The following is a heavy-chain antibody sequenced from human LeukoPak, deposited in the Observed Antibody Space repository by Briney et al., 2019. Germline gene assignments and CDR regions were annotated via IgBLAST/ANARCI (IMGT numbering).Heavy chain of an antibody. CDR2: ISSSSSAI. Sequence: GGSLRLSCAASGFIFGSYSMNWVRQAPGKGLEWVSYISSSSSAIFYADSVKGRFTVSRDSAKNSLYLQMNSLRDEDTAVYYCARELGSTWDFDYWGQGTLVTVSS. CDR3: ARELGSTWDFDY. D-gene: IGHD1-26*01. V-gene: IGHV3-48*02. J-gene: IGHJ4*02. CDR1: GFIFGSYS.